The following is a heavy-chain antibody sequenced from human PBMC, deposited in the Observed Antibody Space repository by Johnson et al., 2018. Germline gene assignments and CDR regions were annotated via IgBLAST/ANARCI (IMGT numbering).Heavy chain of an antibody. CDR2: VSYDGSNK. V-gene: IGHV3-30*03. CDR3: ARSDYGDYEYFQH. J-gene: IGHJ1*01. D-gene: IGHD4-17*01. Sequence: QVQLQESGGGLVQPGGSLRLSCAASGFSFRPYAMSWVRQAPGKGLEGVAVVSYDGSNKYYADSVKGRFTTSSDNSKNTLYLQMNSLRAEDTAVVYCARSDYGDYEYFQHWGQGTLVTVSS. CDR1: GFSFRPYA.